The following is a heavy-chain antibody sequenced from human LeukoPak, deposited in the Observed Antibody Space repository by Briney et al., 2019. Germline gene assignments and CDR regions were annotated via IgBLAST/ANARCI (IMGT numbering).Heavy chain of an antibody. V-gene: IGHV4-4*02. D-gene: IGHD2-15*01. Sequence: SETLSLTCSVSIGSISSSKWWSWVRQSPVKGLEWIGSIYYSGSTYYNPSLKSRVTISVDTSKNQFSLKLSSVTAADTAVYYCAREWWYCSGGSCVDYGMDVWGQGTTVTVSS. CDR3: AREWWYCSGGSCVDYGMDV. CDR2: IYYSGST. J-gene: IGHJ6*02. CDR1: IGSISSSKW.